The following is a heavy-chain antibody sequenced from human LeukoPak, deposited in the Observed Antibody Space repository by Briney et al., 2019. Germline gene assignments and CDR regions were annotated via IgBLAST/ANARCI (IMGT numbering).Heavy chain of an antibody. CDR3: AKYVYPLYYMDV. CDR2: LYYSGST. D-gene: IGHD5/OR15-5a*01. CDR1: GGSISGNY. Sequence: SETLSLTCTVSGGSISGNYWSWIRQPPGKGLEWIGYLYYSGSTNYNPSLKSRVTISVNTSKNQFSLKLSSVTAADTAVYYCAKYVYPLYYMDVWGNGTTVTVSS. V-gene: IGHV4-59*01. J-gene: IGHJ6*03.